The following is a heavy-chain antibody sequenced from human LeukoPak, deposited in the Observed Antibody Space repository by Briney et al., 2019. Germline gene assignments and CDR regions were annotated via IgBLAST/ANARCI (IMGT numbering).Heavy chain of an antibody. Sequence: SETLSLTCTVSGGSISSYYWSWIRQPPGKGLEWIGYIYYSGSTNYNPSLKSRVTISVDTSKNQFSLKLSSVTAADPAVYYCARDSRGWRGGINWFDPWGQGTLVTVSS. D-gene: IGHD6-19*01. CDR3: ARDSRGWRGGINWFDP. V-gene: IGHV4-59*12. J-gene: IGHJ5*02. CDR2: IYYSGST. CDR1: GGSISSYY.